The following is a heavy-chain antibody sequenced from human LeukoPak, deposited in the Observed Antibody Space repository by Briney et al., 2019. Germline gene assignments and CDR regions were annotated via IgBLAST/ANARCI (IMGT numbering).Heavy chain of an antibody. J-gene: IGHJ4*02. Sequence: GESLKISYKASGYSFTSFWIGWVRQMPGKGLEWMGIIFPDDSDTRYSPSFQGQVTISADKSISTAYLQWSSLKASDTAMYYCARQRPFFSGPYFDYWSQGTLVTVSS. CDR3: ARQRPFFSGPYFDY. CDR2: IFPDDSDT. D-gene: IGHD2-8*02. CDR1: GYSFTSFW. V-gene: IGHV5-51*01.